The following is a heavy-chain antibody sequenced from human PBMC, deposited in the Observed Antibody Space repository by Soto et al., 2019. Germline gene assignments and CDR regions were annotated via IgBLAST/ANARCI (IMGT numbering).Heavy chain of an antibody. CDR1: GFTFSNYG. CDR2: ISHDGISK. J-gene: IGHJ4*02. CDR3: ARDVDADFRTDFDY. V-gene: IGHV3-30*03. D-gene: IGHD4-17*01. Sequence: GGSLRLSCAASGFTFSNYGIHWVRQAPGKGLEWVAVISHDGISKYYVDSVKGRFTISRDNSKNTVYLEMDSLRAEDTALYYCARDVDADFRTDFDYWGRGTLVTVSS.